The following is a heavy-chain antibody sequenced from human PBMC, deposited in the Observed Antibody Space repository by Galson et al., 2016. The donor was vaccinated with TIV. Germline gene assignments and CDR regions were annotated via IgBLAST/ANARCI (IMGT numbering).Heavy chain of an antibody. CDR2: ISGDGSTS. D-gene: IGHD6-13*01. CDR1: GFTFSNYA. CDR3: AKTGDGYSSSWFPIYFGH. V-gene: IGHV3-23*01. J-gene: IGHJ4*02. Sequence: SLRLSCAASGFTFSNYAMSWVRQAPGKGLEWVSVISGDGSTSYYADSVKGRFTISRDNSKNTLYLQINSLRDEDTAVYYCAKTGDGYSSSWFPIYFGHWGQGTLVTVSS.